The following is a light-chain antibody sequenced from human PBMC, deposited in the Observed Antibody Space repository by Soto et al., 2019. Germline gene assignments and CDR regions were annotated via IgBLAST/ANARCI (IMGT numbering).Light chain of an antibody. Sequence: SYELTQPPSVSVAPGQTATITCGGNNIGTKGVHWYQQKPGQAPVLVVYDDSDRPSGIPERFSGSNSGNTATLTISRVEAGDEADYYCQVWDSGSDPDVFGAGTKVTVL. CDR3: QVWDSGSDPDV. V-gene: IGLV3-21*02. J-gene: IGLJ1*01. CDR1: NIGTKG. CDR2: DDS.